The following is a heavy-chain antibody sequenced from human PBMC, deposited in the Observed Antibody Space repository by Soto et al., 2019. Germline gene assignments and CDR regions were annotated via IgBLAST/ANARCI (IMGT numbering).Heavy chain of an antibody. Sequence: GGSLRLSCAASGFTFSSYSMNWVRQAPGKGLEWVSYISSSSSTIYYADSVKGRFTISRDNAKNSLYLQMNSLRAEDTAVYYCAREGRGGELLWFGEPDAFDYWGQGTLVTVSS. CDR2: ISSSSSTI. CDR1: GFTFSSYS. J-gene: IGHJ4*02. CDR3: AREGRGGELLWFGEPDAFDY. D-gene: IGHD3-10*01. V-gene: IGHV3-48*01.